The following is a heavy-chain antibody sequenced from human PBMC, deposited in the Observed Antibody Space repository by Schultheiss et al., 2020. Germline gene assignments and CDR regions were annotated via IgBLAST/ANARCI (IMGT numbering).Heavy chain of an antibody. J-gene: IGHJ4*02. CDR1: GFTFSSYS. D-gene: IGHD3-10*01. CDR2: ISGSSSYI. CDR3: ARGWYYYGSGGSDY. Sequence: GGSLRLSCAASGFTFSSYSMNWVRQAPGKGLEWVSSISGSSSYIYYADSVKGRFTISRDNAKNSLYLQMNSLRAEDTAVYYCARGWYYYGSGGSDYWGQGTLVTVSS. V-gene: IGHV3-21*01.